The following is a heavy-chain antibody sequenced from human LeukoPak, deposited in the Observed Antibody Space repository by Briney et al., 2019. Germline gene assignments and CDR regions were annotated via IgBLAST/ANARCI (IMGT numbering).Heavy chain of an antibody. CDR1: KFTFNKYG. J-gene: IGHJ3*01. D-gene: IGHD5-24*01. V-gene: IGHV3-30*02. CDR3: AMKAVPRPRLHDAFDF. Sequence: PGGSLRLSCAASKFTFNKYGMHWVRQAPGKGLEWVAFIRYDGSNKYYADSVKGRFTISRDNSKNTLYLQMNSLRADDTAVYYCAMKAVPRPRLHDAFDFWGQGTVVSVSS. CDR2: IRYDGSNK.